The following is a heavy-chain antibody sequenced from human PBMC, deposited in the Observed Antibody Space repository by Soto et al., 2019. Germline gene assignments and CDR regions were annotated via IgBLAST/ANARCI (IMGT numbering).Heavy chain of an antibody. V-gene: IGHV1-2*02. Sequence: GASVKVSCKASGYTFTGYYMHWVRQAPGQGLEWMGWINPNSGGTNYAQKFQGRVTMTRDTSISTAYMELSRLRSDDTAVYYCARDLIGVAGTSDYWGQGTLVTVPS. CDR1: GYTFTGYY. D-gene: IGHD6-19*01. CDR2: INPNSGGT. CDR3: ARDLIGVAGTSDY. J-gene: IGHJ4*02.